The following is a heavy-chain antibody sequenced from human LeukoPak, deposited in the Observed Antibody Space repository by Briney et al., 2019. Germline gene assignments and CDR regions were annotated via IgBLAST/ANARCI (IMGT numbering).Heavy chain of an antibody. V-gene: IGHV3-33*06. D-gene: IGHD2/OR15-2a*01. J-gene: IGHJ1*01. CDR2: IWYDGSTK. Sequence: PGGSLRLSCAASGFTFSSYGMHWVRQAPGKGLEWVVVIWYDGSTKYYADSVKGRFTISRDNSKNTLYLQMNSLRAEDTAVYYCAKKIVAWEEYFQHWGQGTLVTVSS. CDR1: GFTFSSYG. CDR3: AKKIVAWEEYFQH.